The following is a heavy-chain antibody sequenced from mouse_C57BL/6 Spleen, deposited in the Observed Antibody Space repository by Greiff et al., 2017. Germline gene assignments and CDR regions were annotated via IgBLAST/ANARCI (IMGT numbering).Heavy chain of an antibody. CDR2: IWSGGST. CDR3: ARNSRPCGSSDEAMDY. CDR1: GFSLTRYG. V-gene: IGHV2-2*01. D-gene: IGHD1-1*01. J-gene: IGHJ4*01. Sequence: VQLQQSGPGLVQPSQSLSITCTVSGFSLTRYGVHWVRQSPGKGLEWLGVIWSGGSTDYNAAFISRLSISKDNAKSQVFFKMNRLQADDTAIYYWARNSRPCGSSDEAMDYWGQGTSVTVSS.